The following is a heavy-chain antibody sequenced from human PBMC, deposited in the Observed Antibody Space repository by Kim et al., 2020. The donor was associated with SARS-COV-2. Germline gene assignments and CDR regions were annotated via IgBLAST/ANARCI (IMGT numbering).Heavy chain of an antibody. CDR3: ARGSFGIWAAAIHYYGMDV. V-gene: IGHV1-69*13. CDR2: IIPIFGTA. Sequence: SVKVSCKASGGTFSSYAISWVRQAPGQGLEWMGGIIPIFGTANYAQKFQGRVTITADESTSTAYMELSSLRSEDTAVYYCARGSFGIWAAAIHYYGMDVWGQGTTVTVSS. D-gene: IGHD2-2*01. CDR1: GGTFSSYA. J-gene: IGHJ6*02.